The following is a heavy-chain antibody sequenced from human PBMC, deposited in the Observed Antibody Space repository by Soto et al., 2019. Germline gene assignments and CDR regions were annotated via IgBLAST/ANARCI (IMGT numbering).Heavy chain of an antibody. J-gene: IGHJ3*02. CDR1: GFTVSSNY. D-gene: IGHD3-22*01. Sequence: GGSLRLSCAASGFTVSSNYMSWVRQAPGKGLEWVSVIYSGGSTYYADSVKGRFTISRDNSKNTLYLQMNSLRAEDTAVYYCARDIYYDSSGYSLGAFDIWGQGTMVTV. CDR2: IYSGGST. V-gene: IGHV3-53*01. CDR3: ARDIYYDSSGYSLGAFDI.